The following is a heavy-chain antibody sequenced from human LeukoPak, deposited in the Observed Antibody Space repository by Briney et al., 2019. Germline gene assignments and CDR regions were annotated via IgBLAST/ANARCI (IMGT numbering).Heavy chain of an antibody. CDR1: GYTFTSYY. D-gene: IGHD5-12*01. J-gene: IGHJ4*02. CDR2: INPSGGST. CDR3: ARASRGYGYDTY. V-gene: IGHV1-46*01. Sequence: ASVKVSCKASGYTFTSYYMHWVRQAPGQGLEWVGIINPSGGSTSYAQKFQGRVTMTRDTSTSTVYMELSSLRSEDTAVYYCARASRGYGYDTYWGQGTLVTVSS.